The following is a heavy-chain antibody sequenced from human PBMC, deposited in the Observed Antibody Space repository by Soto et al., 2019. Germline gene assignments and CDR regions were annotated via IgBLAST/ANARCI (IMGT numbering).Heavy chain of an antibody. CDR3: ATAGNYDSSGRDF. CDR2: ISANSGNT. J-gene: IGHJ4*02. CDR1: GYIFNKYP. V-gene: IGHV1-18*04. Sequence: AALKVACKPVGYIFNKYPMGWVRQPPGQGLEWMGWISANSGNTNYAQKLQGRVTMTTDTSTSTAYMELRSLRSDDTAGYCCATAGNYDSSGRDFWAQATLVTVS. D-gene: IGHD3-22*01.